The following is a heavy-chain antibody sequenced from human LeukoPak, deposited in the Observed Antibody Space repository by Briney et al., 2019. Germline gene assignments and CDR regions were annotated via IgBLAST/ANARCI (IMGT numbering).Heavy chain of an antibody. D-gene: IGHD3-3*01. J-gene: IGHJ4*02. V-gene: IGHV4-39*07. CDR1: GGSISSSSYY. Sequence: PSETLSLTCTVSGGSISSSSYYWGWIRQPPGKGLEWIGSIYYRGSTYYNPSLKSRVTISVDMSKNQFSLKLKSVTAADTAVYYCASGVDFDLWSVYLAYWGQGTLVTVSS. CDR2: IYYRGST. CDR3: ASGVDFDLWSVYLAY.